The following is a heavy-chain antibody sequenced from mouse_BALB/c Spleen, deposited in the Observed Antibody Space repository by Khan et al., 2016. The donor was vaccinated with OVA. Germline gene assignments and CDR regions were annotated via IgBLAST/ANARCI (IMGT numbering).Heavy chain of an antibody. Sequence: EVKLLESGPGLVKPSQSLSLTCTVTGYSITTDYAWNWIRQFPGNKLEWMGYISYSGNTKYNPSLKSRISITRDTSKNQFFLQLKSVTTEDTARYYCARVYGGDVDYWGQGTTLTGSS. D-gene: IGHD1-1*01. V-gene: IGHV3-2*02. J-gene: IGHJ2*01. CDR1: GYSITTDYA. CDR2: ISYSGNT. CDR3: ARVYGGDVDY.